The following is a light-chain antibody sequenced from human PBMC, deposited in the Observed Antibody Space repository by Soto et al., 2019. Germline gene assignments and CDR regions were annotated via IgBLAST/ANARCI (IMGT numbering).Light chain of an antibody. Sequence: EIVLTQSPGTLSLSPGERATLSCRAGQSVSNNYLAWYQQKPGQAPRLLIYGASSRAIGIPDRFSGSGSGTDFTLIISRLEPEDLAVYYCQQYGTSITFDQGTRLEIK. J-gene: IGKJ5*01. CDR1: QSVSNNY. V-gene: IGKV3-20*01. CDR2: GAS. CDR3: QQYGTSIT.